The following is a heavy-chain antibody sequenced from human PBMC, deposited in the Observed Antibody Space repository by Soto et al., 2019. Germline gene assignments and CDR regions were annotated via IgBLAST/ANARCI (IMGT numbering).Heavy chain of an antibody. D-gene: IGHD1-7*01. CDR3: ARAPGIITGTSRLDY. J-gene: IGHJ4*02. Sequence: SETLSLTCAVSGASVSYGSYFWSWIRQPPGKGLEWIGYIYHSGSTNYNPSLKRRVTMSLDTSENQSSLKLISVTAADTAVYYCARAPGIITGTSRLDYWGQGILVTVSS. CDR1: GASVSYGSYF. V-gene: IGHV4-61*01. CDR2: IYHSGST.